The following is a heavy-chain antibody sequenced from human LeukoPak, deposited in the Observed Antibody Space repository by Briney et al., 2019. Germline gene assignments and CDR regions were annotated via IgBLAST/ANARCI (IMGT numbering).Heavy chain of an antibody. CDR1: GYTLTELS. CDR3: AAVNYYDSSGLDY. V-gene: IGHV1-24*01. J-gene: IGHJ4*02. D-gene: IGHD3-22*01. Sequence: ASVKVFCKVSGYTLTELSMHWVRQAPGKGLEWMGGFDPEDGETIYAQKFQGRVTMTEDTSTDTAYMELSSLRSEDTAVSYCAAVNYYDSSGLDYWGQGTLVTVSS. CDR2: FDPEDGET.